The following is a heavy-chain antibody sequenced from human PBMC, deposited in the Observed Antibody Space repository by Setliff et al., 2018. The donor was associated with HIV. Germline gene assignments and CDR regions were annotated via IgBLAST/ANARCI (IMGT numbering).Heavy chain of an antibody. CDR3: ARWHTWNYYGGDYFDY. V-gene: IGHV4-59*02. CDR1: GGSVSDYF. Sequence: SETLSLTCTGSGGSVSDYFWNWIRQPPGKGLEWIGYIYNSGSTNYKPSLESRVSISVDTSKNQFSLRLSSVTAADTAVYYCARWHTWNYYGGDYFDYWGQGPLVTSPQ. J-gene: IGHJ4*02. D-gene: IGHD1-7*01. CDR2: IYNSGST.